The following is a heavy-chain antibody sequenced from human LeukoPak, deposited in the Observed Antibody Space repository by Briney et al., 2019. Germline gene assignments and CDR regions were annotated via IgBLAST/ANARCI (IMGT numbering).Heavy chain of an antibody. Sequence: GGSLRLSCAASGFTFSSYSMNWVRQAPGKGLEWVSYISSSGSTIYYADSVKGRFTISRDNAKNSLYLQMNSLRAEDTAVYYCARGFSGPLIGPKPFDYWGQGTLVTVSS. V-gene: IGHV3-48*04. D-gene: IGHD2-8*02. CDR2: ISSSGSTI. J-gene: IGHJ4*02. CDR1: GFTFSSYS. CDR3: ARGFSGPLIGPKPFDY.